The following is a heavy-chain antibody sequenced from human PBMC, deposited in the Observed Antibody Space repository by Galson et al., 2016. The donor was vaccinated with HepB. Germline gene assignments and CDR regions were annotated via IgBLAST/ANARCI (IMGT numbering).Heavy chain of an antibody. V-gene: IGHV7-4-1*02. CDR3: ARDPRGSAWGGIDS. D-gene: IGHD6-19*01. CDR1: GYTFTSYA. CDR2: INTDTGNP. Sequence: SVKVSCKASGYTFTSYAMNWVRQAPGQGLEWMGWINTDTGNPTYVQGFTGRFAFSLDTSVSTAYLQISSLKPEDTAVYYCARDPRGSAWGGIDSWGQGTLVTVSS. J-gene: IGHJ4*02.